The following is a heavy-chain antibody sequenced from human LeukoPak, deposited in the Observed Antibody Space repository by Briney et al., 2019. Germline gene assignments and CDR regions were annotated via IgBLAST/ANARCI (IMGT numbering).Heavy chain of an antibody. J-gene: IGHJ4*02. CDR3: ARDLAVSGELLQVY. CDR2: INPNSGGT. V-gene: IGHV1-2*02. Sequence: ASVKVSCKASGYTFTGYYMHWVRQAPGQGLEWMGWINPNSGGTNYTQKFQGRVTMTRDTSISTAYMELSRLRSDDTAVYYCARDLAVSGELLQVYWGQGTLVTVSS. D-gene: IGHD1-26*01. CDR1: GYTFTGYY.